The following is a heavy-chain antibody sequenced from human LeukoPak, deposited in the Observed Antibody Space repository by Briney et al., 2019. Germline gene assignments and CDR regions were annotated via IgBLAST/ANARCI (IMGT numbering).Heavy chain of an antibody. D-gene: IGHD6-13*01. Sequence: SETLSLTCAVYGGSFSGYYWSWIRQPPGKGLEWIGEINHSGSTNYNPSLKSRVTISVDTSKNQFSLKLSSVTAADTAVYYCARMQQLDLRFDYWGQGTLVTASS. CDR2: INHSGST. V-gene: IGHV4-34*01. J-gene: IGHJ4*02. CDR3: ARMQQLDLRFDY. CDR1: GGSFSGYY.